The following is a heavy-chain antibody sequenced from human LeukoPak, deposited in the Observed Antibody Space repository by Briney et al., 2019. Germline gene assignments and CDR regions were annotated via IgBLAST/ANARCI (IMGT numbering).Heavy chain of an antibody. CDR2: INTDGSST. J-gene: IGHJ3*02. V-gene: IGHV3-74*01. D-gene: IGHD3-10*01. Sequence: GGSLRLSCAASGFTFSSYWMHWVRQAPGKGLVRVSLINTDGSSTNYADSVKGRFTISRDNAKNTLYLQMNSLRAEDTAVYYCARGSHDAFDIWGQGTMVTVSS. CDR1: GFTFSSYW. CDR3: ARGSHDAFDI.